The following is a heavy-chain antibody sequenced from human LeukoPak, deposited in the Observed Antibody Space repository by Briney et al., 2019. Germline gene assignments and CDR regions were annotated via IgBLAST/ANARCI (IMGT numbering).Heavy chain of an antibody. CDR2: ITSTGTYT. D-gene: IGHD1-26*01. CDR1: GLSLNSYA. V-gene: IGHV3-21*01. CDR3: ARDPYSGSYGDSYYYYMDV. J-gene: IGHJ6*03. Sequence: GGSLRLSCTASGLSLNSYAMNWVRQAPGKGLEWVSSITSTGTYTFYADSVKGRFTISRDNAKNSLYLQMNSLRAEDTAIYYCARDPYSGSYGDSYYYYMDVWGKGTTVTISS.